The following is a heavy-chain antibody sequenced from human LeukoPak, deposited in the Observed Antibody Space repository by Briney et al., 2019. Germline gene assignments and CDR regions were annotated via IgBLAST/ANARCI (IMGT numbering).Heavy chain of an antibody. V-gene: IGHV3-23*01. CDR1: GFTFSNNA. Sequence: GGSLRLSCVGSGFTFSNNAMNWVRQAPGKGLEWVSVISGSGGSTYYADSVKGRFTISRDNSKNTLYLQMNSLRAEDTAVYYCAKVRYDSSGYQSPYFDYWGQGILVTVSS. D-gene: IGHD3-22*01. CDR3: AKVRYDSSGYQSPYFDY. J-gene: IGHJ4*02. CDR2: ISGSGGST.